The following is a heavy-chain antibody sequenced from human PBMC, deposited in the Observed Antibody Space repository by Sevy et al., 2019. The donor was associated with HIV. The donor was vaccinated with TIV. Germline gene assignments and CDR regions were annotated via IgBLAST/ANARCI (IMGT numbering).Heavy chain of an antibody. CDR1: GFTVSRNY. Sequence: GGSLRLSCAASGFTVSRNYMSWVRQAPGKGLEWVSVIYSDGKTFYGDSVQDRFTISRDNSKDTLYLQMNSLRAEDTGVYYCAGWSSAWTLFDYWGQGTLVTVSS. CDR3: AGWSSAWTLFDY. J-gene: IGHJ4*02. V-gene: IGHV3-66*01. D-gene: IGHD6-19*01. CDR2: IYSDGKT.